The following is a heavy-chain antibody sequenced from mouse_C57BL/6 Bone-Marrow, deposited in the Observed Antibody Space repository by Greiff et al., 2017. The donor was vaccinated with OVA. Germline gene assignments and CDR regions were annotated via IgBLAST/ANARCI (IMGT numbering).Heavy chain of an antibody. CDR2: IDPENGDT. CDR3: TTYRY. CDR1: GFNIKDDY. Sequence: QQSGAELVRPGASVKLSCTASGFNIKDDYMHWVKERPEQGLEWIGWIDPENGDTEYASKFQGKATITADTSSKTVYLHLSSLTSEDTAVYYCTTYRYWGQGTTLTVSS. V-gene: IGHV14-4*01. J-gene: IGHJ2*01.